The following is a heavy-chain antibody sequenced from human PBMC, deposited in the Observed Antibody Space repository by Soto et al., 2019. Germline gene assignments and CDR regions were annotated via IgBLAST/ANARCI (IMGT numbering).Heavy chain of an antibody. J-gene: IGHJ5*02. CDR2: IWYDGSNK. CDR1: GFTFSSYG. V-gene: IGHV3-33*01. CDR3: ARHGGKQQLAQSYNWFDP. D-gene: IGHD6-13*01. Sequence: GGSLRLSCAASGFTFSSYGMHWVRQAPGKGLEWVAVIWYDGSNKYYADSVKGRFTISRDNSKNTLYLQMNSLRAEDTAVYYCARHGGKQQLAQSYNWFDPWGQGTLVTVSS.